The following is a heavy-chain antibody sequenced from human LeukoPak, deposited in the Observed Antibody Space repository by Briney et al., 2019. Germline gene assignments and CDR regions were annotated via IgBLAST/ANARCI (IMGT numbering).Heavy chain of an antibody. CDR1: GFTFSTYW. V-gene: IGHV3-7*01. J-gene: IGHJ4*02. CDR2: IKQDGSEK. D-gene: IGHD6-19*01. Sequence: GGSLRLSCAASGFTFSTYWMTWVRQAPGKGLEWVANIKQDGSEKYFVDSVKGRFTISRDNANNSLYLQMNSLRVEDTAVYYCARDRGLYSSFDYWGQGTLVTVSS. CDR3: ARDRGLYSSFDY.